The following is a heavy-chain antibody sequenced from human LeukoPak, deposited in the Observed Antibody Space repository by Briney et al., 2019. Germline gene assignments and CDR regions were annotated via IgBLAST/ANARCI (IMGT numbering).Heavy chain of an antibody. D-gene: IGHD3-10*01. CDR3: AKGGARITMVQDSSDY. V-gene: IGHV3-23*01. Sequence: GGSLRLSCAASGFTFSSNAMSWVRQAPGKGLEWVSAISGSGGSTYYADSVKGRFTISRDNSKNTLYLQMNSLRAEDTAVYYCAKGGARITMVQDSSDYWGQGTLVTVSS. CDR2: ISGSGGST. CDR1: GFTFSSNA. J-gene: IGHJ4*02.